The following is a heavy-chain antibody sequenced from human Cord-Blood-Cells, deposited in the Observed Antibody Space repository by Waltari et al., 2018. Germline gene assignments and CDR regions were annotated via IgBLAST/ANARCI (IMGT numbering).Heavy chain of an antibody. CDR3: AREGGRNYYDSSGYYYYYGMDV. CDR1: GGSSSGYY. Sequence: QVQLQQWDAGRLKPPETLSPTCAVDGGSSSGYYRSGIRQPPGRGLEWSGEINHSGSTNYNPSLKGRVTISVDTSKIQFSLKLSSVTAADTAVYYCAREGGRNYYDSSGYYYYYGMDVWGQGTTVTVSS. CDR2: INHSGST. J-gene: IGHJ6*02. D-gene: IGHD3-22*01. V-gene: IGHV4-34*01.